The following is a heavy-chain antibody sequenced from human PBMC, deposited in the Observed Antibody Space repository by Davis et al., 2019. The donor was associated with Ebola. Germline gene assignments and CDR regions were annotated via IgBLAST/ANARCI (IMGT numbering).Heavy chain of an antibody. CDR3: ARTYYYYHMDV. J-gene: IGHJ6*03. V-gene: IGHV3-11*04. CDR1: GFTFSDYY. CDR2: ISSSATTI. Sequence: PGGSLRLPCAASGFTFSDYYMSWIRQAPGKGLEWVSYISSSATTIYYADSVKGRFTISRDNAKNSLYLQMNSLRAEDTAVYYCARTYYYYHMDVWGKGTTVTVSS.